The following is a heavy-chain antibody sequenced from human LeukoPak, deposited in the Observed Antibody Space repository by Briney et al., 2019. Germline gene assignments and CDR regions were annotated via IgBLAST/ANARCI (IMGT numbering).Heavy chain of an antibody. CDR2: INPNSGGT. J-gene: IGHJ5*02. Sequence: GASVKVSCKASGYTFTGYYMHWVRQAPGQGLDWMEWINPNSGGTNYAQKFQGRVTMTRDTAISTAYMELSRLTSDDTAVYYCAREGIAADDTNWFDPWGQGTLVTVSS. CDR1: GYTFTGYY. V-gene: IGHV1-2*02. D-gene: IGHD6-13*01. CDR3: AREGIAADDTNWFDP.